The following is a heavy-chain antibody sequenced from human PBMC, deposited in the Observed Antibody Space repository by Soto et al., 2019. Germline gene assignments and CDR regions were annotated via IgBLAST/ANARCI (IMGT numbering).Heavy chain of an antibody. Sequence: QVQLVQSGAEVKNPGSSVKVSCKASGGTFSSYAISWVRQAPGQGLEWMGGIIPIFGTANYAQKFQGRVTITADESTSTAYMELSSLRSEDTAVYYCASPHRGSYCISTSCHYGMAVWGQGTTVTVSS. CDR1: GGTFSSYA. CDR3: ASPHRGSYCISTSCHYGMAV. V-gene: IGHV1-69*12. J-gene: IGHJ6*02. CDR2: IIPIFGTA. D-gene: IGHD2-2*01.